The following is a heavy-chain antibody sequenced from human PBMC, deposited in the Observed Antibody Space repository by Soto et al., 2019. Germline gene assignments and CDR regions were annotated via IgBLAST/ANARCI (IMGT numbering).Heavy chain of an antibody. Sequence: SETLSLTCTVSGGSVSSGSYYWSWIRQPPGKGLEWIGYIYYSGSTNYNPSLKSRVTISVGTSKNQFPLKLSSVTAADTAVYYCARAGSGSFSWFDPWGQGTLVTVSS. D-gene: IGHD3-10*01. CDR2: IYYSGST. V-gene: IGHV4-61*01. CDR1: GGSVSSGSYY. CDR3: ARAGSGSFSWFDP. J-gene: IGHJ5*02.